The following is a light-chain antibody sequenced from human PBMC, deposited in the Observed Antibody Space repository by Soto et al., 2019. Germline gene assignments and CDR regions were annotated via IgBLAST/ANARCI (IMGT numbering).Light chain of an antibody. V-gene: IGKV3D-15*01. CDR1: QSVSGN. CDR3: QQYNNWPPT. J-gene: IGKJ1*01. CDR2: GAS. Sequence: EIVMTQSPATLSVSPGERATLSCRASQSVSGNLAWYQQKPGQAPRLIIYGASTRATGIPARFSGSGSGTEFTLTISSLQSEDFAVYDCQQYNNWPPTFGQGTKVEIK.